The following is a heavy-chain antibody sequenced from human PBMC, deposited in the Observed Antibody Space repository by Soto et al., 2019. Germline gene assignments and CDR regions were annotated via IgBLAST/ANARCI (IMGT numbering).Heavy chain of an antibody. J-gene: IGHJ6*02. CDR2: ILYGGTKE. D-gene: IGHD6-25*01. CDR1: GFTFSNYG. CDR3: ARGGTYGMDV. Sequence: GGSLRLSCAASGFTFSNYGMHWVRQAPGKGLEWVAVILYGGTKEYYSDSVKGRFTISRDNSKDRLYLQMSSLRREDTGAYFCARGGTYGMDVWGQGTTVTVSS. V-gene: IGHV3-30*03.